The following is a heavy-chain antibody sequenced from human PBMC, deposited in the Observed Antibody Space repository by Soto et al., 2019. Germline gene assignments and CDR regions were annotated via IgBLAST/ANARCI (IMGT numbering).Heavy chain of an antibody. J-gene: IGHJ2*01. CDR1: GGSFSPYF. V-gene: IGHV4-34*01. CDR2: INHSGST. D-gene: IGHD6-19*01. CDR3: ARLASGWQYYYFDL. Sequence: PSETLSLTCAVYGGSFSPYFWSWIRQPPGKGLEWIGEINHSGSTNYNPSLTRRATLSVDTSKNQVSLKLTSVTAADTAVYYCARLASGWQYYYFDLWGRGTPVTVSS.